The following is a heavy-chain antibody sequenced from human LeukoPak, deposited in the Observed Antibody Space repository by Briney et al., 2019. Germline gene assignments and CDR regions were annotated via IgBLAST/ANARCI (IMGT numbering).Heavy chain of an antibody. CDR2: ISGSSRYI. D-gene: IGHD7-27*01. V-gene: IGHV3-21*01. J-gene: IGHJ4*02. CDR1: GFPFSSHW. Sequence: GGSLRLSCAASGFPFSSHWLSWFRQSPGKGLEWVSSISGSSRYIYYADSVKGLFTISRDNAKNSLFLQMNSLRAEDTAIYYCARQPRSILTADGLDYWGQGTLVTVSS. CDR3: ARQPRSILTADGLDY.